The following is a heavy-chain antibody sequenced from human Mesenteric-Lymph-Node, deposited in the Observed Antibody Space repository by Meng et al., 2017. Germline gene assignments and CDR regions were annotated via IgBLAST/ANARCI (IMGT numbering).Heavy chain of an antibody. Sequence: GGSLRLSCAASGFTFSSYAMSWVRQAPGKGLEWVSTISGSGNTSFYANSVKGRFTISRDTSKNTLYLQMNSLRAEDTAVYFCVKDSYSSGWFRPYFVFWGQGTLVTVSS. D-gene: IGHD6-19*01. V-gene: IGHV3-23*01. CDR1: GFTFSSYA. J-gene: IGHJ1*01. CDR2: ISGSGNTS. CDR3: VKDSYSSGWFRPYFVF.